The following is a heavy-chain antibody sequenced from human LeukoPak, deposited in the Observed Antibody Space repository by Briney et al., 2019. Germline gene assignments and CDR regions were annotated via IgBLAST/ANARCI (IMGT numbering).Heavy chain of an antibody. CDR2: IYPGDSDT. CDR1: GYSFTSYW. Sequence: GASLQISCKGSGYSFTSYWSGWVRQLSGRGLEWMGIIYPGDSDTRYSPSFQGQVTISADKSISTAYLQWSSLKASDTAMYYCARHPDYYGSGSYYPLFDYWGQGTLVTVSS. CDR3: ARHPDYYGSGSYYPLFDY. J-gene: IGHJ4*02. V-gene: IGHV5-51*01. D-gene: IGHD3-10*01.